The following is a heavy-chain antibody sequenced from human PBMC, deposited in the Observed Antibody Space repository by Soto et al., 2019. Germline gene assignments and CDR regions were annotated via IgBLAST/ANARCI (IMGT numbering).Heavy chain of an antibody. D-gene: IGHD2-15*01. Sequence: SVKVSCKASRGTFDNDAVSWVRQAPGQGLEWMGGIIPMFETVNYAQRFQGRLTIAADESTSTAYMELTSLTSADTAIYFCARGLRTGNYGMDVWGQGTTVTVSS. CDR2: IIPMFETV. CDR3: ARGLRTGNYGMDV. CDR1: RGTFDNDA. V-gene: IGHV1-69*13. J-gene: IGHJ6*02.